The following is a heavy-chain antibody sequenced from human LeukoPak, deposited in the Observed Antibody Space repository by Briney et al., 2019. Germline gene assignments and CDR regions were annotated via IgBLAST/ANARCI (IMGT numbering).Heavy chain of an antibody. J-gene: IGHJ3*02. CDR3: ARDFTVRGVIIGALDI. CDR1: GFTFSSYG. CDR2: IWYDGSNK. V-gene: IGHV3-33*01. Sequence: GRSLRLSCAASGFTFSSYGMHWVRQAPGKGLEWVAVIWYDGSNKYYADSVKGRFTISRDNSKNTLYLQMNSLRAEDTAVYYCARDFTVRGVIIGALDIWGQGTMVTVSS. D-gene: IGHD3-10*01.